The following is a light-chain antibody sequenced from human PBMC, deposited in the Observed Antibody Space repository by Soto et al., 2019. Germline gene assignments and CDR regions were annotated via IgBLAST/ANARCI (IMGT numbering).Light chain of an antibody. CDR1: QSIASSF. Sequence: EIGLTQCPATLSVSTGERATLSCRASQSIASSFLAWYQQKPGQAPTVLIDGASSRATDIPDRFSVIGSGTDFTLTISRLEPEDYAVYYCHQYVTSGTFGQGTKVDIK. CDR2: GAS. J-gene: IGKJ1*01. CDR3: HQYVTSGT. V-gene: IGKV3-20*01.